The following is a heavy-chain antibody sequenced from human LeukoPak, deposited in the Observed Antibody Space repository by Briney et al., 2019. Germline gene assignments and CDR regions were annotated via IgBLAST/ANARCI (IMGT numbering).Heavy chain of an antibody. Sequence: PGGSLRLSCAASKFTFHNYWMTWVRQAPGKGLELVANIRHDGNQKYYVESVEGRFSISRDNTKNSLYLQMNSLRVDDTAVYYCAREGVGNNVHWYFDLWGRGTLVTVSS. CDR3: AREGVGNNVHWYFDL. D-gene: IGHD1/OR15-1a*01. CDR1: KFTFHNYW. J-gene: IGHJ2*01. V-gene: IGHV3-7*01. CDR2: IRHDGNQK.